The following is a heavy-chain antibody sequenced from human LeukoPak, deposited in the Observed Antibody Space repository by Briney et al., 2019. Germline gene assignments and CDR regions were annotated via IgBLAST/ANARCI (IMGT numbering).Heavy chain of an antibody. CDR2: TYYRSKWYN. V-gene: IGHV6-1*01. J-gene: IGHJ6*02. CDR3: AREYCSGGSCPRDYYGMDV. D-gene: IGHD2-15*01. Sequence: SQTLSLTCAISGDIVSSNSAAWNWIRQSPSRGLEWLGRTYYRSKWYNDYAVSVKSRITINPDTSKNQFSLQLNSVTPEDTAVYYCAREYCSGGSCPRDYYGMDVWGQGTTVTVSS. CDR1: GDIVSSNSAA.